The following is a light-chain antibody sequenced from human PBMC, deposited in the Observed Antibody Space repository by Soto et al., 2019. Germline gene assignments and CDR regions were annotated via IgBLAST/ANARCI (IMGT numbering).Light chain of an antibody. V-gene: IGLV2-14*01. J-gene: IGLJ3*02. CDR1: SSDVGGYNY. CDR3: SSYTSRSTRV. Sequence: QSVLTQPASVSGSPGQSITISCTGTSSDVGGYNYVSWYQQHPGKAPKLMIYEVSNRPSGVSNRFSGSKSGNTASLTISGLQAEDEAEYYCSSYTSRSTRVFGGGTKLTVL. CDR2: EVS.